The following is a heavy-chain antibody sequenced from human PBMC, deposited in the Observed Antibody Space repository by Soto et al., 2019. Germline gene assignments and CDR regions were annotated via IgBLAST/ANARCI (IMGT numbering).Heavy chain of an antibody. J-gene: IGHJ6*02. CDR2: IIPILGIA. D-gene: IGHD3-10*01. CDR3: ARDRISTMGGMDV. V-gene: IGHV1-69*08. Sequence: QVQLVQSGAEVKKPGSSVKVSCKASGGTFSSYTISWVRQAPGQGLEWMGRIIPILGIANYAQKFQGRVTMTADNSRSTVYMELSRLRCEDTAVYYCARDRISTMGGMDVWGQGTTVTVSS. CDR1: GGTFSSYT.